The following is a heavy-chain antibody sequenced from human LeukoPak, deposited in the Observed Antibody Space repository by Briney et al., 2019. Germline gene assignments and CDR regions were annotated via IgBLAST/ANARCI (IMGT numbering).Heavy chain of an antibody. CDR3: AKDGRYCGYAFDI. D-gene: IGHD2-8*02. J-gene: IGHJ3*02. CDR2: ISGSGGSA. Sequence: PGGSLRLSCAASGFTFSSYAMSWVRQAPGKGLEWVSAISGSGGSAYYADSVKGRFTISRDNSKNTLYLQMNSLRAEDTAVYYCAKDGRYCGYAFDIWGQGTMVTVSS. CDR1: GFTFSSYA. V-gene: IGHV3-23*01.